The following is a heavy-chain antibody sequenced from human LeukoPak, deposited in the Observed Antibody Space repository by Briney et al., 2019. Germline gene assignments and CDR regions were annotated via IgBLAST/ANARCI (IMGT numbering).Heavy chain of an antibody. D-gene: IGHD6-19*01. Sequence: SETLSLTCTVSGGSISTSNYYWGWIRQPPGKGLEWIGNIFYSGSTYYSPSLKSRVTISVDTSKNQFSVKLSSVTAADTAVYYCARSIRGYSSGWYYFDYWGQGTLITVPS. CDR2: IFYSGST. V-gene: IGHV4-39*07. J-gene: IGHJ4*02. CDR1: GGSISTSNYY. CDR3: ARSIRGYSSGWYYFDY.